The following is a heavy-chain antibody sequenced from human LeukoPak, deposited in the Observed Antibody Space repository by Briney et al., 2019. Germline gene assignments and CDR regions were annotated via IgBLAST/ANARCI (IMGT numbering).Heavy chain of an antibody. V-gene: IGHV3-11*01. CDR2: ISSSGSTI. CDR3: AIGSYSGSYKAGDI. Sequence: PGGSLRLSCADSGYTLSDYYTSWIRPAPGKGLERVSYISSSGSTIYYADSVKGRFTISRDNAKNSLYLQMNSLRAEDTAVYYCAIGSYSGSYKAGDIWGQGTMVTVSS. D-gene: IGHD1-26*01. CDR1: GYTLSDYY. J-gene: IGHJ3*02.